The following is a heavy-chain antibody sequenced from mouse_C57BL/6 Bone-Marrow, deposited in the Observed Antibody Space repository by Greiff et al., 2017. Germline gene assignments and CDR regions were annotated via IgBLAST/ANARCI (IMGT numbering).Heavy chain of an antibody. J-gene: IGHJ3*01. CDR3: AREGGGFAY. CDR1: GYTFTSYW. Sequence: VQLQQPGAELVKPGASVKLSCKASGYTFTSYWMQWVKQRPGQGLEWIGEIDPSDSYTNYNQKFKGKATLTVDTSSSTAYMQISSLTSEDSAVYYCAREGGGFAYWGQGTLVTVSA. CDR2: IDPSDSYT. V-gene: IGHV1-50*01.